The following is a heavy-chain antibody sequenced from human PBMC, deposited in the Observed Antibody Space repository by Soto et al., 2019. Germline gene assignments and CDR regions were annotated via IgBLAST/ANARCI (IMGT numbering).Heavy chain of an antibody. V-gene: IGHV1-18*01. CDR3: ARVLPYGDYVFLGY. J-gene: IGHJ4*02. CDR2: ISAYNGNT. CDR1: GYTFTSYG. Sequence: QVQLVQSGAEVKKPGASVKVSCKASGYTFTSYGISWVRQAPGQGLEWMGWISAYNGNTNYAQKLQGRVTMTTDKTTRTVYMELRSLRSDDTAGYYCARVLPYGDYVFLGYWGQGTLVTVSS. D-gene: IGHD4-17*01.